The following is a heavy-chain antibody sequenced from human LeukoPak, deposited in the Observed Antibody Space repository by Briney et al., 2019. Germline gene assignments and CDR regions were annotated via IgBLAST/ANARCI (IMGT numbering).Heavy chain of an antibody. Sequence: SETLSLTCTVSGGSISSYYWSWIRQSPGKGLECIGYIHYTGSTNYNPSLKSRVTISVETSKNQLSLKLKSVTAADTAVYYCARGGYYGSGNDFRFDPWGQGTLATVSS. CDR3: ARGGYYGSGNDFRFDP. CDR1: GGSISSYY. CDR2: IHYTGST. V-gene: IGHV4-59*01. J-gene: IGHJ5*02. D-gene: IGHD3-10*01.